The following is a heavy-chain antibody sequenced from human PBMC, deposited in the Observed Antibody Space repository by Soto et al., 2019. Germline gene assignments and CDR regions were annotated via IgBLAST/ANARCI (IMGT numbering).Heavy chain of an antibody. Sequence: SQTLSLTCAISGDSVSSNSAAWNWIRQSPSRGLEWLGRTYYRAKWYNDYAVSVKSRITINPDTSKNQFSLQLNSVTPEDTAVYYCARDLPYLGDYYDSSGYFDYWGQGTLVTVSS. CDR1: GDSVSSNSAA. V-gene: IGHV6-1*01. CDR3: ARDLPYLGDYYDSSGYFDY. D-gene: IGHD3-22*01. J-gene: IGHJ4*02. CDR2: TYYRAKWYN.